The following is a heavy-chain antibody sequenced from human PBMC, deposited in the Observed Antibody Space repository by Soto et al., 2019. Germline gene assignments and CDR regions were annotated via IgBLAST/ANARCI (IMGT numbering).Heavy chain of an antibody. Sequence: KTSETLSLTCAVYGGSFSGYYWSWIRQPPGKGLEWIGEINHSGSTNYNPSLKSRVTISVDTSKNQFSLKLSSVTAADTAVYYCARGYRHYDFWGGYSKYPYYYYYGMDVWGQGTTVTVSS. CDR2: INHSGST. CDR3: ARGYRHYDFWGGYSKYPYYYYYGMDV. CDR1: GGSFSGYY. V-gene: IGHV4-34*01. J-gene: IGHJ6*02. D-gene: IGHD3-3*01.